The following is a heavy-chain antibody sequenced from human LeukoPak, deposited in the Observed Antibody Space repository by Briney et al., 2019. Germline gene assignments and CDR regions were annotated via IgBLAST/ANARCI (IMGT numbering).Heavy chain of an antibody. V-gene: IGHV1-46*01. Sequence: ASVKVSCKASGYTFTRYYMHWVRQAPGQGLEWMGIINPSGGSTSYAQKFQGRVTMTRDTSTSTVYMELSSLRSEDMAVYYCARSENYYDSSGYRRFVYWGQGTLVTVSS. CDR2: INPSGGST. J-gene: IGHJ4*02. D-gene: IGHD3-22*01. CDR3: ARSENYYDSSGYRRFVY. CDR1: GYTFTRYY.